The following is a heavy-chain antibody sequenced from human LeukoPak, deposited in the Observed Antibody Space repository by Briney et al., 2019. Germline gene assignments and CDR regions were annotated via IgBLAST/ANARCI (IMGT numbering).Heavy chain of an antibody. J-gene: IGHJ6*03. Sequence: SETLSLTCTVSGGSISSGSYYWSWIRQPAGKGLEWIGRIYTSGSTNYNPSLKSRVTISVDTSKNQFSLKLSSVTAADTAVYYCAREREGVPAARRDYYYYYYMDVWGKGTTVTVSS. CDR2: IYTSGST. CDR1: GGSISSGSYY. CDR3: AREREGVPAARRDYYYYYYMDV. V-gene: IGHV4-61*02. D-gene: IGHD2-2*01.